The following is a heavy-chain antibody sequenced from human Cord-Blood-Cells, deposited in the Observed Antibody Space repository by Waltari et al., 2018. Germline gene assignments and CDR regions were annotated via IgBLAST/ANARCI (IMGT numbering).Heavy chain of an antibody. CDR2: INHSGST. Sequence: QVQLQQWGAGLLKPSETLSLTCAVYGGSFSGYYWSWIRQPPGKGLEVIGEINHSGSTNYNPSLKSRVTISVDTSKNQFSLKLSSVTAADTAVYYCAGRVAPYYFDYWGQGTLVTVSS. D-gene: IGHD2-2*01. V-gene: IGHV4-34*01. CDR1: GGSFSGYY. J-gene: IGHJ4*02. CDR3: AGRVAPYYFDY.